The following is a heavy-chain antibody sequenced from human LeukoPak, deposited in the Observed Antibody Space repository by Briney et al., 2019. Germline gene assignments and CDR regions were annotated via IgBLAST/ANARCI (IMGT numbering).Heavy chain of an antibody. V-gene: IGHV1-69*05. Sequence: SVKVSCKASGGTFSSYAISWVRQAPGQGLEWMGRIIPIFGTANYAQRFQGRVTITTDESTSTAYMELSSLRSEDTAVYYCASAGELAHFDYWGQGTLVTVSS. J-gene: IGHJ4*02. D-gene: IGHD1-26*01. CDR3: ASAGELAHFDY. CDR2: IIPIFGTA. CDR1: GGTFSSYA.